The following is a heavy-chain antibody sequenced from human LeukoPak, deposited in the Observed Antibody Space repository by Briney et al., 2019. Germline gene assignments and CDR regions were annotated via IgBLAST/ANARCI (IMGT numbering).Heavy chain of an antibody. D-gene: IGHD2-2*01. Sequence: GGSLRLSCAASGFTFEDHVMHWVRQAPGKGLEWVSSISWSGDRMGYADAVKGRFTISRDNAKNCLFLQMNSLRVEDTALYYCAKDLGGSATTVWGQGTLVTVSS. CDR1: GFTFEDHV. J-gene: IGHJ4*02. V-gene: IGHV3-9*01. CDR3: AKDLGGSATTV. CDR2: ISWSGDRM.